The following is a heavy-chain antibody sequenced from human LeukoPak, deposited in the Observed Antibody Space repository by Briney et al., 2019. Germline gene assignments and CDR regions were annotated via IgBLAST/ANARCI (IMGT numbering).Heavy chain of an antibody. CDR1: GFTFSSYS. D-gene: IGHD1-1*01. V-gene: IGHV3-21*01. CDR2: ITTTFYT. J-gene: IGHJ4*02. Sequence: PGGSLRLSCAASGFTFSSYSFNWVRQVPGKGLEWVSSITTTFYTYYTDSVKGRFTISRDNAKNSLYLQMISLGAEDTAVYYCARVRANWNEDYWGQGTLVTVSS. CDR3: ARVRANWNEDY.